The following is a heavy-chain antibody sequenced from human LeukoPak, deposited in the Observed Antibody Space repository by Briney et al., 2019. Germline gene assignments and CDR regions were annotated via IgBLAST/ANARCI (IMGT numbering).Heavy chain of an antibody. CDR3: ARVSSGWYVSFYFDY. D-gene: IGHD6-19*01. CDR1: GFTVSSNY. V-gene: IGHV3-53*04. J-gene: IGHJ4*02. Sequence: GGSLRLSCAASGFTVSSNYMSWVRQAPGKGLEWVSVIYSGGSTYYADSVKRRFTISRHNSKNTLYLQMNSLRAEDTAVYYCARVSSGWYVSFYFDYWGQGTLVTVSS. CDR2: IYSGGST.